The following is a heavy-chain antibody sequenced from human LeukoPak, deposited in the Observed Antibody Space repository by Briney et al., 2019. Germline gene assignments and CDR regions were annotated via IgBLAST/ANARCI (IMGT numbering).Heavy chain of an antibody. CDR1: GRSISSYY. CDR3: AAIFGHKAAAGTLGVDY. V-gene: IGHV4-4*07. CDR2: IYTSGST. J-gene: IGHJ4*02. Sequence: PSETLSLTCTVSGRSISSYYWGWIRQPAGKGLEWIGRIYTSGSTNYNPSLKSRLTISVDTSKNQFSLKLSSVTAADTAVYYCAAIFGHKAAAGTLGVDYWGQGTLVTVSS. D-gene: IGHD6-13*01.